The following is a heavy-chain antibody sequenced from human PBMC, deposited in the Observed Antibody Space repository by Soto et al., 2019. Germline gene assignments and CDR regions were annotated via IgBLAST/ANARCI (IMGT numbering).Heavy chain of an antibody. CDR3: AREEGRDYDILTGYYPTKYYYYGMDV. Sequence: GASVKVCCKACGYTFTSYAMQWVRQAPGQRLEWMGWINAGNGNTKYSQKFQGRVTITRDTSASTAYMELSSLRSEDTAVYYCAREEGRDYDILTGYYPTKYYYYGMDVWGQRTTVTVSS. V-gene: IGHV1-3*01. CDR2: INAGNGNT. J-gene: IGHJ6*02. D-gene: IGHD3-9*01. CDR1: GYTFTSYA.